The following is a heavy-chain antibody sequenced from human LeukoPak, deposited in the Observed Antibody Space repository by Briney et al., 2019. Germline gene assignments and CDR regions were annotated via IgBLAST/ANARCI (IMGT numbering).Heavy chain of an antibody. CDR2: IYCSGST. J-gene: IGHJ4*02. CDR1: GGSISSSNHY. CDR3: ARQYYYDRGFFDY. D-gene: IGHD3-22*01. Sequence: SETLSLTCTVSGGSISSSNHYCGWIRQPPGKGLEWIRSIYCSGSTYYNPSLKSRVTISVDTSKNEFSLKLSSVTAADTAVYFFARQYYYDRGFFDYWGQGTLVTVSS. V-gene: IGHV4-39*01.